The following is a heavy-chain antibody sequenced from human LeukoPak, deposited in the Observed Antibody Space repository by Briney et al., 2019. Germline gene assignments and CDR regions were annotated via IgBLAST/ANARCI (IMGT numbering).Heavy chain of an antibody. CDR1: GYTFTSYY. Sequence: ASVKVSCKASGYTFTSYYMHWVRQAPGQGLERMGIINPSGGSTSYAQKFQGRVTMTRDMSTSTVYMELSSLRSEDTAVYYCARGVVGAAYYYYYYMDVWGKGTTVTVSS. CDR3: ARGVVGAAYYYYYYMDV. J-gene: IGHJ6*03. CDR2: INPSGGST. D-gene: IGHD1-26*01. V-gene: IGHV1-46*01.